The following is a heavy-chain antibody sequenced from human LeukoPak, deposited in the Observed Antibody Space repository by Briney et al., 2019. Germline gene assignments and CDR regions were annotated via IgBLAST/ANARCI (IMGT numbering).Heavy chain of an antibody. CDR2: TSSSSSYI. D-gene: IGHD4-17*01. Sequence: NPGGSLRLSCAASGFTFSSYSMNWVRQAPGKGLEWVSSTSSSSSYIYYADSVKGRFTISRDNAKNSLYLQMNSLRAEDTAVYYCARDEAGDYGSSDAFDIWGQGTMVTVSS. V-gene: IGHV3-21*01. CDR3: ARDEAGDYGSSDAFDI. CDR1: GFTFSSYS. J-gene: IGHJ3*02.